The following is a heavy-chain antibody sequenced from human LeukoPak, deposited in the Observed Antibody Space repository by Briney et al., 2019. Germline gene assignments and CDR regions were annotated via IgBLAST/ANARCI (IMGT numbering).Heavy chain of an antibody. J-gene: IGHJ4*02. CDR1: GFTFSSYA. Sequence: GGSPRLSCAASGFTFSSYAMHWVRQAPGKGLEWVSGISGSGGSTYYADSVKGRFTISRNNSKNTLYLQMNSLRAEDTAVYYCAKVPGYDFWSGYTFQYWGQGTLVTVSS. D-gene: IGHD3-3*01. V-gene: IGHV3-23*01. CDR3: AKVPGYDFWSGYTFQY. CDR2: ISGSGGST.